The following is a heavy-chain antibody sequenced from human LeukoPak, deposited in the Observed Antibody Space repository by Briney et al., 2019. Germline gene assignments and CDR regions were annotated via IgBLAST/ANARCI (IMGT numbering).Heavy chain of an antibody. CDR1: GGSLSVYS. CDR3: AREVPAPPKGSSYSFYNYYHYLDL. CDR2: IDKNGIT. J-gene: IGHJ6*03. Sequence: PSETLSLTCSVSGGSLSVYSWNWIRQPAGQGLEWIGRIDKNGITNYNPALKSRVTLSVDTSMHQFSLRLASVTAADTAVYYCAREVPAPPKGSSYSFYNYYHYLDLWDTGTTVTISS. V-gene: IGHV4-4*07. D-gene: IGHD2-15*01.